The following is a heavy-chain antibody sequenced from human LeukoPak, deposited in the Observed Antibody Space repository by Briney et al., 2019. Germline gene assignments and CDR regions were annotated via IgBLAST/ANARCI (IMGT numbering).Heavy chain of an antibody. J-gene: IGHJ3*02. V-gene: IGHV1-46*01. CDR2: INPSGGST. D-gene: IGHD3-22*01. CDR3: ARDYYYYDSSGYYSPGAFDI. Sequence: TSVKVSCKASGYTFTSYYMHWVRQAPGQGLEWMGIINPSGGSTSYAQKFQGRVTMTRDMSTSTAYMELRSLRSDDTAVYYCARDYYYYDSSGYYSPGAFDIWGQGTMVTVSS. CDR1: GYTFTSYY.